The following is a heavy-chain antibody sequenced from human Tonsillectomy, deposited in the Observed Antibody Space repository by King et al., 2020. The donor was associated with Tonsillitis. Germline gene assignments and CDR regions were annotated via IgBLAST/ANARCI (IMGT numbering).Heavy chain of an antibody. CDR2: ISGSGDST. V-gene: IGHV3-23*04. CDR1: GFTFSSYA. Sequence: VQLVESGGVLVQPGGSLRLSCAASGFTFSSYAMSWVRQAPGKGLEWVSAISGSGDSTNYADSVKGRFTISRDNSKNTLYLQMNSLRAEDTAVYYCAKDISSSWYGYYFDYWGQGTLVTVSS. CDR3: AKDISSSWYGYYFDY. J-gene: IGHJ4*02. D-gene: IGHD6-13*01.